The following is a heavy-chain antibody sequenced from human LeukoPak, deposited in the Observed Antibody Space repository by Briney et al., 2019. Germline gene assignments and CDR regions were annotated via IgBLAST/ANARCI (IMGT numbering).Heavy chain of an antibody. J-gene: IGHJ4*02. CDR3: ASYDSSGYYFDY. CDR2: INHSGST. D-gene: IGHD3-22*01. CDR1: GGSFSGYY. V-gene: IGHV4-34*01. Sequence: SETLSLTCAVYGGSFSGYYWSWIRQPPGKGLEWIGEINHSGSTNYNPSLKSRVAISVDTSKNQFSLKLSSVTAADTAVYYCASYDSSGYYFDYWGQGTLVTVSS.